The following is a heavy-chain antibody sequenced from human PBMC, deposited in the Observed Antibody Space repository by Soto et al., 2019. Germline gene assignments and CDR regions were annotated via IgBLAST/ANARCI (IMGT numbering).Heavy chain of an antibody. V-gene: IGHV3-23*01. J-gene: IGHJ4*02. CDR2: ISGSGGST. CDR3: AKGAPQDIVVVPAARRTFVFDY. Sequence: GGSLRLSCAASGFTFSSYAMSWVRQAPGKGLEWVSAISGSGGSTYYADSVKGRFTISRDNSKNTLYLQMNSLRAEDTAVYYCAKGAPQDIVVVPAARRTFVFDYWGQGTLVTVSS. D-gene: IGHD2-2*01. CDR1: GFTFSSYA.